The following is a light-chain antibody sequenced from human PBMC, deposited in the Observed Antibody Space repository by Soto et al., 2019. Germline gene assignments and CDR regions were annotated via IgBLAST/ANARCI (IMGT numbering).Light chain of an antibody. J-gene: IGKJ1*01. CDR2: KAS. CDR1: QSISSW. CDR3: QQYTNYRT. Sequence: DIQMTQSPSTLSASVGDRVTITCRASQSISSWLAWYQQKPGKAPKLLIYKASSLESGVPSRFSGSGSGTEFTLTISSLQPDDFATYYCQQYTNYRTFGQGTKVEIK. V-gene: IGKV1-5*03.